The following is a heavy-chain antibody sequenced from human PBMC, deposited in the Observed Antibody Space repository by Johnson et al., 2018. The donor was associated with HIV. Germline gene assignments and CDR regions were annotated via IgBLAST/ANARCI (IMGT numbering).Heavy chain of an antibody. CDR3: AKDSLSMITWGGAFDI. V-gene: IGHV3-30*18. CDR2: ISFDGSLK. D-gene: IGHD7-27*01. CDR1: GLSFSNFG. Sequence: QVQLVESGGGVVQPGKSLTLSCVGSGLSFSNFGIHWVRQAPGKGPAWVAVISFDGSLKNYADSVKGRFTISRDNSKNSLYLQMNSLRTEDTALYYCAKDSLSMITWGGAFDIWGQGTMVTVSS. J-gene: IGHJ3*02.